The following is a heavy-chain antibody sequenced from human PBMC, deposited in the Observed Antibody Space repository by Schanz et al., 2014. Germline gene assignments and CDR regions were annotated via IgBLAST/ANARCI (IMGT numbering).Heavy chain of an antibody. Sequence: EVQLVESGGGLVQPGGSLRLSCAASGFTVSSNYMSWVRQAPGKGLEWVSASSGRGGRTYYADSVKGRFTISRDNSKNTLYLQMNSLRAEDTAVYYCAKDCPSDYGDHCFDFWGQGTLVTVSS. CDR3: AKDCPSDYGDHCFDF. V-gene: IGHV3-23*04. J-gene: IGHJ4*02. CDR2: SSGRGGRT. D-gene: IGHD4-17*01. CDR1: GFTVSSNY.